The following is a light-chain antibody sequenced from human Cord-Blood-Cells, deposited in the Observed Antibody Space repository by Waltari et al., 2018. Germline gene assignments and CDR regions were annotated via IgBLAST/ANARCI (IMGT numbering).Light chain of an antibody. CDR1: SSDVGGYNY. CDR2: EVS. CDR3: SSYAGSNNYV. V-gene: IGLV2-8*01. J-gene: IGLJ1*01. Sequence: QSALTQPPSAYGSTGQSVTISCTGLSSDVGGYNYVSWYQQHPSKAPKLMIYEVSKRPSGVPDRFSGSESGNTASLTVSGLQAEDEADYYCSSYAGSNNYVFGTGTKVTVL.